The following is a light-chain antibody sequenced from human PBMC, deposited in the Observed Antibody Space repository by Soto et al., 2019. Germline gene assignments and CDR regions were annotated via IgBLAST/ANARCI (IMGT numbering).Light chain of an antibody. Sequence: EIVLTQSPGTLSLSPGERATLSCRASQSVSSSYLAWYQQKPGQAPRLLIYGASSRATVIPDRFSGSGSGTDFTLTISRLEQEYFAVYYCQQYGSSPTFGQGTKVEIK. CDR3: QQYGSSPT. J-gene: IGKJ1*01. CDR1: QSVSSSY. V-gene: IGKV3-20*01. CDR2: GAS.